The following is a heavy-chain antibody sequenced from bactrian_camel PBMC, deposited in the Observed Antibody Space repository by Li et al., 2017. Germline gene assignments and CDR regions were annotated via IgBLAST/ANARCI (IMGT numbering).Heavy chain of an antibody. CDR3: AAECAPDEAGGFRY. V-gene: IGHV3S53*01. CDR1: GGGDSEYC. Sequence: QLVESGGASVQAGGTLHLSCRISGGGDSEYCMAWFRQAPGKERERIASIDDAGRTLYADSVKDRFTISLDRRKVALHLQMSSLKLEDTAVYYCAAECAPDEAGGFRYWGQGTQVTVS. J-gene: IGHJ6*01. D-gene: IGHD6*01. CDR2: IDDAGRT.